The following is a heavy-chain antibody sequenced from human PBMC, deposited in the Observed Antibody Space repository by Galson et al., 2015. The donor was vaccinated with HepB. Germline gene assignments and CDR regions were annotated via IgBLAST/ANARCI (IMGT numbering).Heavy chain of an antibody. CDR1: GFIFKNAW. D-gene: IGHD6-6*01. J-gene: IGHJ4*02. CDR3: FTDDGPESRPWGY. V-gene: IGHV3-15*07. CDR2: IKSQINGGTA. Sequence: SLRLSCAASGFIFKNAWMNWVRQAPGKGLEWVGRIKSQINGGTAEYAAPVKGRFTISRDDSKNTLFLQMNSLKTEDTAVYYCFTDDGPESRPWGYWGQGTLVTVSS.